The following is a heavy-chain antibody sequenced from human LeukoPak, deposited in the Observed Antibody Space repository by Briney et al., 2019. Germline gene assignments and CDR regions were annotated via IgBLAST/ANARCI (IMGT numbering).Heavy chain of an antibody. CDR2: ISYDGSNK. V-gene: IGHV3-30*03. D-gene: IGHD4-17*01. J-gene: IGHJ4*02. CDR3: ARSEVPYGDYVLYF. CDR1: GFTFSSYG. Sequence: GGSLRLSCAASGFTFSSYGMHWVRQAPGKGLEWVAVISYDGSNKYYADSVKGRFTISRDNSKNTLYLQMNSLRAEDTAVYYCARSEVPYGDYVLYFWGQGTLVTVSS.